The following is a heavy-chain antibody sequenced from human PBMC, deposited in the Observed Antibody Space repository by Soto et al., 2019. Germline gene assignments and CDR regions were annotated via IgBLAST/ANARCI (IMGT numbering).Heavy chain of an antibody. V-gene: IGHV4-30-4*01. CDR2: IDYRGST. J-gene: IGHJ1*01. CDR3: ASRGGAGGETRFQH. CDR1: GGSISSGDYS. D-gene: IGHD3-16*01. Sequence: QVQLQESGPGLVKPSQTLSLTCTVSGGSISSGDYSWNWIRQPPGKGLEWIGYIDYRGSTYCNPSLTSRVTISADTSKNQFSLKLSSVTAADTAVYSCASRGGAGGETRFQHWGQGTLVTVSS.